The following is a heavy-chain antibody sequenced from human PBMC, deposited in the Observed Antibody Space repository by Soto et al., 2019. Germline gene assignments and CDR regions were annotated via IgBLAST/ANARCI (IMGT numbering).Heavy chain of an antibody. V-gene: IGHV3-21*01. CDR2: ISSSSSYI. CDR1: GFTFSSYS. D-gene: IGHD1-26*01. CDR3: ARDANTVGVAGGMDV. Sequence: GGSLRLSCAASGFTFSSYSMNWVRQAPGKGLEWVSSISSSSSYIYYADSVKGRFTISRDNAKNSLYLQMNSLRVEDTAVYYCARDANTVGVAGGMDVWGQGTTVTVSS. J-gene: IGHJ6*02.